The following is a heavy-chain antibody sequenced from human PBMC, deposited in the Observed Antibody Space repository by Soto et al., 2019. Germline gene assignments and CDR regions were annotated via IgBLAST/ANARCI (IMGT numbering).Heavy chain of an antibody. D-gene: IGHD2-15*01. J-gene: IGHJ6*03. V-gene: IGHV4-59*01. CDR2: IYYSGST. CDR1: GGSISSYY. Sequence: QVQLQESGPGLVKPSETLSLTCTVSGGSISSYYWSWIRQPPGKGLEWIGYIYYSGSTIYNPSLKSRVTISVDTSKNQFSLKLSSVTAADTAVYYCARSYRRYCSGGSCYSYYYYYMDVWGKGTTVTVSS. CDR3: ARSYRRYCSGGSCYSYYYYYMDV.